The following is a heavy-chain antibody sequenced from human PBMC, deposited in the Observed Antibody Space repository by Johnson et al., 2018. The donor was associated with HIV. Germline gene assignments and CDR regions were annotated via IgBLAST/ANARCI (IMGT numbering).Heavy chain of an antibody. D-gene: IGHD3-9*01. J-gene: IGHJ3*02. CDR3: AREEGSDILTRGDAFDI. V-gene: IGHV3-30*04. Sequence: QVQLVESGGGVVQPGGSLRLSCAASGFTFSSYAMHWVRQAPGKGLEWVAVISYDGSDKYYADSVKGRFTISRDNAKNSLSLQMNSLRAEDTAMYYCAREEGSDILTRGDAFDIWRRGTMVAVSS. CDR2: ISYDGSDK. CDR1: GFTFSSYA.